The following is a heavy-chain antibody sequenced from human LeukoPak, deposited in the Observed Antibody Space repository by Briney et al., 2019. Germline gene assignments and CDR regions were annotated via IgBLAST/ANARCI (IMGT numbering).Heavy chain of an antibody. CDR3: ARIWYTSGWYFFDY. Sequence: KPSETLSLTCAVYGGSFSGYYWSWIRQPPGKGLEWIGEIYHSGSTNYNPSLKSRVTISVDKSKNQFSLKLSSVTAADTAVYYCARIWYTSGWYFFDYWGQGTLVTVSS. J-gene: IGHJ4*02. CDR1: GGSFSGYY. V-gene: IGHV4-34*01. CDR2: IYHSGST. D-gene: IGHD6-19*01.